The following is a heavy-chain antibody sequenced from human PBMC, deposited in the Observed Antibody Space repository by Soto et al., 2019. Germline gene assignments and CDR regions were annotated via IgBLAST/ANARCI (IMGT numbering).Heavy chain of an antibody. Sequence: QVQLVESGGGVVQPGRSLRLSCAASGFTFSSYGMHWVRQAPGKGLEWVAVISYDGSNKYYADSVKGRFTISRDNSKNTLYLQMNSLRAEDTAVYYCAKDWDIVVVVAATIFDSWGQGTLVTVSS. CDR2: ISYDGSNK. J-gene: IGHJ4*02. CDR1: GFTFSSYG. D-gene: IGHD2-15*01. CDR3: AKDWDIVVVVAATIFDS. V-gene: IGHV3-30*18.